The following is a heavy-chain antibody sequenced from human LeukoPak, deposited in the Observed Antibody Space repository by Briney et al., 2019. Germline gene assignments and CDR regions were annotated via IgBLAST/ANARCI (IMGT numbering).Heavy chain of an antibody. Sequence: PSETLSLTCTVSGGSISSGSYYWSWIRQPAGKGLDWIGRIYTTGSTNYNPSLKSRVTISVDTSKNQFSLKLTSVTATDTAVFYCARQGFTSGWYVFDFWGQGALVTVSS. D-gene: IGHD6-19*01. CDR1: GGSISSGSYY. V-gene: IGHV4-61*02. CDR2: IYTTGST. CDR3: ARQGFTSGWYVFDF. J-gene: IGHJ4*02.